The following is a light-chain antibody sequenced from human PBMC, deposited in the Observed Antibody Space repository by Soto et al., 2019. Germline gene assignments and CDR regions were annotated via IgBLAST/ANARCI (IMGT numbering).Light chain of an antibody. CDR3: QQLNSYPLT. J-gene: IGKJ4*01. Sequence: DIQLTQSPSFLSASVGDRVTITCRASQGISRYLAWYQQKPWKAPKLLIYAASTWQSGVPSRFSGSGSGTYFTLTISSLQPEDFATYYCQQLNSYPLTFGGGTKVEI. CDR2: AAS. CDR1: QGISRY. V-gene: IGKV1-9*01.